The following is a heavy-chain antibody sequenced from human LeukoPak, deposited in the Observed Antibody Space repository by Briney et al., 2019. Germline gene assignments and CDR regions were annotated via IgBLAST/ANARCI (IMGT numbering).Heavy chain of an antibody. CDR3: ARQRWGSGALNWFDP. D-gene: IGHD5-24*01. CDR2: IKEDGSEK. J-gene: IGHJ5*02. V-gene: IGHV3-7*01. CDR1: GFTFSSYG. Sequence: GGSLRLSCAASGFTFSSYGMHWVRQAPGKGLGWVASIKEDGSEKYYLDSVKGRFTISRDNAKNSLYLQMNSLRAEDTAVYYCARQRWGSGALNWFDPWGQGTLVTVSS.